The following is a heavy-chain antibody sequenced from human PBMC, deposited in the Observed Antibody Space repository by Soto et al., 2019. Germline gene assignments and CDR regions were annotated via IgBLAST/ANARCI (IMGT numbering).Heavy chain of an antibody. J-gene: IGHJ6*02. CDR2: ISYDGSNK. CDR3: AKESTVVTPGAYYGMDV. CDR1: GFTFSSYG. D-gene: IGHD2-21*02. Sequence: WGSLRLSCAASGFTFSSYGMHWVRQAPGKGLEWVAVISYDGSNKYYADSVKGRFTISRDNSKNTLYLQMNSLRAEDTAVYYCAKESTVVTPGAYYGMDVWGQGTTVTVS. V-gene: IGHV3-30*18.